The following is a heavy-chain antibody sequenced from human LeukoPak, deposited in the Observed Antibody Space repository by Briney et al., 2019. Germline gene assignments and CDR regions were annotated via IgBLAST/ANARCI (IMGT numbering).Heavy chain of an antibody. V-gene: IGHV4-31*03. J-gene: IGHJ6*02. CDR3: ARCSSTYYYAMDV. CDR1: GGSISSGGYY. CDR2: IYYSGST. D-gene: IGHD2-2*01. Sequence: SETLSLTCTVSGGSISSGGYYWSWIRQHPGKGLEWIGYIYYSGSTYYNPSLKSRVTISVDTSKNQFSLKLSSVTAADTAVYYCARCSSTYYYAMDVWGQGTTVTVSS.